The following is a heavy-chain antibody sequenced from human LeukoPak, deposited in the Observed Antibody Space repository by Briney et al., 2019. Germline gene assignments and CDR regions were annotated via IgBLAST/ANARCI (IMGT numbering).Heavy chain of an antibody. J-gene: IGHJ4*02. CDR1: GYTFSSYS. CDR2: ISSSGSTI. V-gene: IGHV3-48*04. CDR3: ARARGHYYDSSGYYYVFDY. D-gene: IGHD3-22*01. Sequence: GGSLRLSCAASGYTFSSYSINWVRQAPGKGLEWVSYISSSGSTIYYADSVKGRFTISRDNAKNSLYLQMDSLRAEDTAVYYCARARGHYYDSSGYYYVFDYWGQGTLVTVSS.